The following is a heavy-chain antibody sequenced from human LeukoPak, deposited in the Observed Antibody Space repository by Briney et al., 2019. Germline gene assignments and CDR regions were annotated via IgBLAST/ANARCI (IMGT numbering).Heavy chain of an antibody. CDR3: GRDFSNTSGFKVVVDY. J-gene: IGHJ4*02. V-gene: IGHV1-18*01. Sequence: ASVKVSRKASGFTFTYYSIAWVRQAPGQGLEWMGWISPYNGDTKYTQKFQGRVTMTTDTSTDTAYLELRSLTFDDTAVYYCGRDFSNTSGFKVVVDYWGQGTLVTVSS. D-gene: IGHD3-22*01. CDR2: ISPYNGDT. CDR1: GFTFTYYS.